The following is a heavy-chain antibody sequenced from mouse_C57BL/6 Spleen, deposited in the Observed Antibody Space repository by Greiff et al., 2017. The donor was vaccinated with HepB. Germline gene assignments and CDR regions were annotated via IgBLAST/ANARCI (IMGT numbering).Heavy chain of an antibody. CDR1: GYSFTDYN. J-gene: IGHJ3*01. V-gene: IGHV1-39*01. Sequence: EVQLQESGPELVKPGASVKISCKASGYSFTDYNMNWVKQSTGKSLEWIGVINPNYGTTSYNQKFKGKATLTVDQSSSTAYMQLNSLTSEDSAVYYCARSTTVGASPFAYWGQGTLVTVSA. CDR2: INPNYGTT. CDR3: ARSTTVGASPFAY. D-gene: IGHD1-1*01.